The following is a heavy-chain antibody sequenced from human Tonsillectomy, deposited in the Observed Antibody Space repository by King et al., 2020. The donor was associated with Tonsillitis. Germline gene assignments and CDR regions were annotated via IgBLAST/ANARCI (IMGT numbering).Heavy chain of an antibody. D-gene: IGHD2-2*03. V-gene: IGHV4-59*08. Sequence: QLQESGPGLVKPSETLSLTCTVSGGSISSYYWSWIRRPPGKGLEWIGYVYYSGSTDYNPSLKSRVTISVDTSKNQFSLKLSSVTAADTAVYYCARQRGDLDQWIAFDIWGQGTMVTVSS. CDR3: ARQRGDLDQWIAFDI. CDR2: VYYSGST. CDR1: GGSISSYY. J-gene: IGHJ3*02.